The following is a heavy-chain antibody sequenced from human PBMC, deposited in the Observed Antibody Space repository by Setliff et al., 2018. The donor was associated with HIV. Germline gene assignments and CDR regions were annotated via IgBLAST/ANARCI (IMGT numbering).Heavy chain of an antibody. V-gene: IGHV3-7*03. D-gene: IGHD2-15*01. CDR1: GFTFGNFW. CDR2: ISPDGTRN. J-gene: IGHJ5*02. CDR3: AKGIKWLAP. Sequence: GGSLRLSCAASGFTFGNFWMHWVRQAPGKGLEWVASISPDGTRNHCVGSVKGRFTMFRDNSRNILYLQMYSLRTEDTAVYYCAKGIKWLAPWGQGTPVT.